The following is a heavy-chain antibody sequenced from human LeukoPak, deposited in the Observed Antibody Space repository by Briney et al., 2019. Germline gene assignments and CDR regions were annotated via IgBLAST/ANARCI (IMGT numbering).Heavy chain of an antibody. V-gene: IGHV4-39*01. CDR1: GGSISSSSYY. CDR3: ARLGDNGVVVAAPYYFDY. J-gene: IGHJ4*02. D-gene: IGHD2-15*01. CDR2: IYYSGST. Sequence: SETLSLTCTVSGGSISSSSYYWGWIRQPPGKGLEWIVSIYYSGSTYDNPSLKSRVTISVDTSKNQFSLKLSSVAAANTACYYGARLGDNGVVVAAPYYFDYWGQGTLVTVSA.